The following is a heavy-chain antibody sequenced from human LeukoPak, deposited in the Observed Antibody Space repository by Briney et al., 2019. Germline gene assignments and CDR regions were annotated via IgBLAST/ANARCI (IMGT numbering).Heavy chain of an antibody. CDR1: GCTFSSYA. CDR3: ARASYHSSGYYYPLFDY. CDR2: IIPILGIA. Sequence: SVKVSCKASGCTFSSYAISWVRQAPAQGLELMGMIIPILGIANYAQKFQGRVTITADKSTSTAYMELSSLRSEDTAVYYCARASYHSSGYYYPLFDYWGQGTLVTVSS. D-gene: IGHD3-22*01. J-gene: IGHJ4*02. V-gene: IGHV1-69*04.